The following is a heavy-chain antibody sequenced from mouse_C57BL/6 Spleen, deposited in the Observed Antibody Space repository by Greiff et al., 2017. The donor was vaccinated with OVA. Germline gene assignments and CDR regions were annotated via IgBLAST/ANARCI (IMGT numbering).Heavy chain of an antibody. CDR1: GYSIPSGYY. J-gene: IGHJ3*01. D-gene: IGHD2-2*01. CDR3: ARDNGYDWFAY. Sequence: DVQLQESGPGLVKPSQSLSLTCSVTGYSIPSGYYWNWIRQFPGNKLEWMGYISYDGSNNYNPSLKNRISITRDTSKNQFFLKLNSVTTEDTATYYCARDNGYDWFAYWGQGTLVTVSA. V-gene: IGHV3-6*01. CDR2: ISYDGSN.